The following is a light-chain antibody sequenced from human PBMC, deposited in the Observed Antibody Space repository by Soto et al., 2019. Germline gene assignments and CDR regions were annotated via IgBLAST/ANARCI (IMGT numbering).Light chain of an antibody. J-gene: IGKJ1*01. CDR1: QSISSY. Sequence: DIQMTQSPSSLSASVGDRVTITCRASQSISSYLNWYQQKSGIAPKLLIYAASSLLSGVPSRFSGSGSGTDFTLTISSLQPEDFATYYCQQSYSTPRTFGQGTKVDI. V-gene: IGKV1-39*01. CDR3: QQSYSTPRT. CDR2: AAS.